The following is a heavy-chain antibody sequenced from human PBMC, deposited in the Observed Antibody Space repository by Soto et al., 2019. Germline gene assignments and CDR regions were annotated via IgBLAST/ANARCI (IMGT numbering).Heavy chain of an antibody. Sequence: PGESLKISCKGSGYSFTSYWISWVRQMPGKGLEWMGRIDPSDSYTNYSPSFQGHVTISADKSISTAYLQWSSLKASDTAMYYCARVRIAAAGTAPYFDYWGQGTLVTVSS. CDR1: GYSFTSYW. D-gene: IGHD6-13*01. J-gene: IGHJ4*02. CDR2: IDPSDSYT. CDR3: ARVRIAAAGTAPYFDY. V-gene: IGHV5-10-1*01.